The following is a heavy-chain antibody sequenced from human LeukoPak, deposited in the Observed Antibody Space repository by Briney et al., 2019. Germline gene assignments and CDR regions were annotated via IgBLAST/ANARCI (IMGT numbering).Heavy chain of an antibody. V-gene: IGHV3-30*18. CDR2: TSYDGSNK. CDR1: GFTFSSYG. Sequence: GGSLRLSCAASGFTFSSYGMHWIRQAPGKGLQWVAVTSYDGSNKYYADSVKGRFTISGDNSKNTLYLQMNSLRAEDTAVYYCAKVAQLLAVAGDYWGQGTLVTVSS. D-gene: IGHD6-19*01. J-gene: IGHJ4*02. CDR3: AKVAQLLAVAGDY.